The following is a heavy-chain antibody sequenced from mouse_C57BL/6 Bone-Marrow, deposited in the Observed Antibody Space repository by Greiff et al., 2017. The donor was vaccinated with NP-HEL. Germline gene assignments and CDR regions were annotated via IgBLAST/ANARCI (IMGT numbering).Heavy chain of an antibody. CDR2: IYPRSGNT. D-gene: IGHD1-1*01. Sequence: QVQLQQSGAELARPGASVKLSCKASGYTFTSYGISWVKQRTGQGLEWIGEIYPRSGNTYYNEKFKDKATLTADKSSSTAYMELRSLTSEDSAVYFCARWDYYGSSYVFDYWGQGTTLTVSS. CDR1: GYTFTSYG. V-gene: IGHV1-81*01. J-gene: IGHJ2*01. CDR3: ARWDYYGSSYVFDY.